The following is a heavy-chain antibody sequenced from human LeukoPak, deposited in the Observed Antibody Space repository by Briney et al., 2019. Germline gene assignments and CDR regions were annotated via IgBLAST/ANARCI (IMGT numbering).Heavy chain of an antibody. CDR1: GFTFSSYA. V-gene: IGHV3-23*01. CDR3: ARKGDYYGSGSYSY. J-gene: IGHJ4*02. D-gene: IGHD3-10*01. CDR2: ISGSGGST. Sequence: PGGSLRLSCAASGFTFSSYAMSWVRQAPGKGLEWVSAISGSGGSTYYADSVKGRFTISRDNSKNTLYLQMNSLRAEDTAVYYCARKGDYYGSGSYSYWGQGTLVTVSS.